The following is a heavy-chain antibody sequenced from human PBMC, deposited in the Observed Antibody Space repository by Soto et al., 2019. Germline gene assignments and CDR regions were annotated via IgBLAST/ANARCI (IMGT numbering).Heavy chain of an antibody. CDR3: ARSPAAGTNNWFDP. V-gene: IGHV1-18*01. Sequence: QVQLVQSGAEVKKPGASVKVSCKASGYTFTTYGISWVRQTPGQGLEWMGWISGYNANTKYAQKFQGRVTLTTDTSTSTAYMELRSLRSDDTAVYHCARSPAAGTNNWFDPWGQGTLVTVSS. CDR1: GYTFTTYG. D-gene: IGHD6-13*01. CDR2: ISGYNANT. J-gene: IGHJ5*02.